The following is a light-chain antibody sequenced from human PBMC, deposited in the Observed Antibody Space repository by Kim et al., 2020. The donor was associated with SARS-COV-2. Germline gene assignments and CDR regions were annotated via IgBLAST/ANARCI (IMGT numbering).Light chain of an antibody. CDR1: QSISSY. J-gene: IGKJ4*01. CDR2: AAS. Sequence: ASVGERVTITCRASQSISSYLNWYQQKPGKAPKLLIYAASSLQSGVPSRFSGSGSGTDFTLTISSLQPEDFATYYCQQSYSTPLTFGGGTKVDIK. V-gene: IGKV1-39*01. CDR3: QQSYSTPLT.